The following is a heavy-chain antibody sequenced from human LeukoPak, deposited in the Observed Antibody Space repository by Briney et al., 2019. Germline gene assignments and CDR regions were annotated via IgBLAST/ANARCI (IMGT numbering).Heavy chain of an antibody. Sequence: SVKVSCKASGGTFSSYAISWVRQAPGQGLEWMGGIIPTFGTANYAQKFQGRVTITTHESTSTAYMELSSLRSEDTAVYYCARDPRAVAGTKDAFDIWGQGTMVTVSS. J-gene: IGHJ3*02. CDR2: IIPTFGTA. V-gene: IGHV1-69*05. CDR1: GGTFSSYA. CDR3: ARDPRAVAGTKDAFDI. D-gene: IGHD6-19*01.